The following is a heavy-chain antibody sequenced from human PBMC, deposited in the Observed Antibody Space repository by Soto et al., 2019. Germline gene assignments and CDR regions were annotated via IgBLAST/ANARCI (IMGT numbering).Heavy chain of an antibody. V-gene: IGHV1-18*01. D-gene: IGHD3-3*01. J-gene: IGHJ6*02. Sequence: GASVKVSCKASGYTFTSYGISWVRQAPGQGLEWMGWISAYNGNTNYAQKLQGRVTMTTDTSTSTAYMELRSLRSDDTAVYYCARDILECFVYYYYGMDVWGQGTTVTVSS. CDR3: ARDILECFVYYYYGMDV. CDR1: GYTFTSYG. CDR2: ISAYNGNT.